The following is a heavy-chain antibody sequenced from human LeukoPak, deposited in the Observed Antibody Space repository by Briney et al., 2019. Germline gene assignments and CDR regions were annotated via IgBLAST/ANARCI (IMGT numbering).Heavy chain of an antibody. Sequence: SETLSLTCTVSGGSISYDYWSWIRQSPGKRLEGIGYIHYSGATNYSPSLNSRVTISVDTSKNQFSLKLSSVTAADTALYYCATLRGASTAVFDSWGQGALGTVSS. CDR3: ATLRGASTAVFDS. V-gene: IGHV4-59*08. J-gene: IGHJ4*02. CDR2: IHYSGAT. CDR1: GGSISYDY. D-gene: IGHD2-21*02.